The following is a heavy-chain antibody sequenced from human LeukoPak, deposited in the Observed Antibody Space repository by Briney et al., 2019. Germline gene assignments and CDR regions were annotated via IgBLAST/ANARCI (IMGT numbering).Heavy chain of an antibody. CDR1: GFTVSSNS. CDR3: ARAAEDAFDI. V-gene: IGHV3-66*01. CDR2: IYSGGST. J-gene: IGHJ3*02. Sequence: GGSLRLSCAASGFTVSSNSMSWVRQAPAKGLDWVSLIYSGGSTYYADSVKGRSTISRDNSKNTLYLQMNSLRAEDTAVYYCARAAEDAFDIWGQGTMVTVSS.